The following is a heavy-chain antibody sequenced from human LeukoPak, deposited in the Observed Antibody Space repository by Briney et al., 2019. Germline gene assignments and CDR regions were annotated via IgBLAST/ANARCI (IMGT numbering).Heavy chain of an antibody. D-gene: IGHD3-10*01. CDR3: ARDRMGWFGELFPYYYYGMDV. Sequence: GGSLRLSCAASGFTFSAYTINWVRQAPGKGLQRVSSIDSSSTYIYYADSVKGRFTISRDNSKNTLYLQMNSLRAEDTAVYYCARDRMGWFGELFPYYYYGMDVWGQGTTVTVSS. J-gene: IGHJ6*02. V-gene: IGHV3-21*01. CDR1: GFTFSAYT. CDR2: IDSSSTYI.